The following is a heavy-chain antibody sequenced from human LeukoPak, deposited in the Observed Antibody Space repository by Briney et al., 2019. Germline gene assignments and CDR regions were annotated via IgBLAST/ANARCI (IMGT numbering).Heavy chain of an antibody. CDR1: GYSISSGYY. V-gene: IGHV4-38-2*02. J-gene: IGHJ4*02. CDR2: IYHSGST. Sequence: PSETLSLTCTVSGYSISSGYYWGWIRQPPGKGLEWIGSIYHSGSTYYNPSLKSRVTISVDTSKNQFSLKLSSVTAADTAVYYCAGGYSSSDWGQGTLVTVSS. CDR3: AGGYSSSD. D-gene: IGHD6-13*01.